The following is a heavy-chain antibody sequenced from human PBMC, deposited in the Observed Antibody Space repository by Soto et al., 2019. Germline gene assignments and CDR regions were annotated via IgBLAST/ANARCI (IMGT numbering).Heavy chain of an antibody. CDR2: IYSGGST. V-gene: IGHV3-53*01. Sequence: GSLRLSCAASWFTVSSNYMTWVRQAPWKGLEWVSFIYSGGSTYYADTVKGRFTISRDISKNTLYLQMSSLRAEDTAVYYCARSRDFWSGFGTTPGDNGMDLWGQGTPVTVSS. CDR3: ARSRDFWSGFGTTPGDNGMDL. CDR1: WFTVSSNY. J-gene: IGHJ6*02. D-gene: IGHD3-3*01.